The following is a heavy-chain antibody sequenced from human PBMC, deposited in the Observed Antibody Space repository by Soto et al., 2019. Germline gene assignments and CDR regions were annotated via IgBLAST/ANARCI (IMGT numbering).Heavy chain of an antibody. CDR1: GYSFTSYW. CDR3: ATGATTSYYYCGMAV. V-gene: IGHV5-51*01. D-gene: IGHD1-26*01. J-gene: IGHJ6*02. CDR2: IYPGDPDT. Sequence: SLKISCKGSGYSFTSYWIGWVRQMPGKGLEWMGIIYPGDPDTRYSPSFQGQVTISADKSISTAYLQWSSLKASDTAMYYCATGATTSYYYCGMAVWGQGTTVTVSS.